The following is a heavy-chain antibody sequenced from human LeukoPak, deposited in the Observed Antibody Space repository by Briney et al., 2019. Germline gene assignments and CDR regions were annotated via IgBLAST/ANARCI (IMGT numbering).Heavy chain of an antibody. D-gene: IGHD6-19*01. CDR3: ARADGSGWLTY. V-gene: IGHV3-74*01. Sequence: PGGSLRLSCAASGFTFSDYYMSWVRQAPGKGLVWVSRMNNDGSSTIYADSVKGRFTISRDNAKNTLYLQMNSLRAEDTAVYYCARADGSGWLTYWGQGTLVTVSS. CDR2: MNNDGSST. J-gene: IGHJ4*02. CDR1: GFTFSDYY.